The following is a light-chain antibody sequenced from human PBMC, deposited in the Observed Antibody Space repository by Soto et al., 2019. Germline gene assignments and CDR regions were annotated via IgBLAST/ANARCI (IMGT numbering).Light chain of an antibody. J-gene: IGKJ3*01. CDR2: DAS. Sequence: DVQMTQSPSSLSASVGDTITITCRASQGISNSLNWYQLRPGEAPKLLIYDASNLPTGVPSRFSGSGSGTHFTFTVSSLQTEDIATYYCHQYNNDPFTFGPGTKV. CDR3: HQYNNDPFT. CDR1: QGISNS. V-gene: IGKV1-33*01.